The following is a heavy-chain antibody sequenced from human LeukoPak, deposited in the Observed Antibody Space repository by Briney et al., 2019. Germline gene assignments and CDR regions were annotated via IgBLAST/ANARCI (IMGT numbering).Heavy chain of an antibody. D-gene: IGHD3-22*01. CDR3: ATYYDTSGYRFDY. V-gene: IGHV4-4*02. CDR2: VLRSGST. CDR1: GGSISSDNW. Sequence: SETLSLTCAVSGGSISSDNWWSWIRQPSGKGLEWIGEVLRSGSTNYNPSLKSRVTRSIDKSKNQFSLKVNSVTAADTAVYYCATYYDTSGYRFDYWGQGTLVTVSS. J-gene: IGHJ4*02.